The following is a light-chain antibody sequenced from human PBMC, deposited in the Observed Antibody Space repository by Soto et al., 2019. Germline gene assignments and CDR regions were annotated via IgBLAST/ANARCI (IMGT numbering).Light chain of an antibody. V-gene: IGKV2-28*01. CDR3: MQALQTPYT. CDR1: QSLLHSNGYTY. Sequence: DIVMTQSPLSLPVTPGEPASISCSSSQSLLHSNGYTYLDWYLQKPGQSPQVLIYLGSNRASGVPDRVSGRGSGTDFTLKISRVEAEDVGVYYCMQALQTPYTFGQGTKLEIK. CDR2: LGS. J-gene: IGKJ2*01.